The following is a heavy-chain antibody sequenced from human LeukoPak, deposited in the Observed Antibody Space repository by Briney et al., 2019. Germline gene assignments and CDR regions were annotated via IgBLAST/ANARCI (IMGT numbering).Heavy chain of an antibody. Sequence: GGSLRLSCAASGFTFSSYGMHWVRQAPGKGLEWVAFIRYDGSNKYYADSVKGRFTISRDNSKNTLYLQMNSLRAEDTAVYYCARGSDIVATINGLDPWGQGTLVTVSS. V-gene: IGHV3-30*02. D-gene: IGHD5-12*01. CDR3: ARGSDIVATINGLDP. CDR2: IRYDGSNK. CDR1: GFTFSSYG. J-gene: IGHJ5*02.